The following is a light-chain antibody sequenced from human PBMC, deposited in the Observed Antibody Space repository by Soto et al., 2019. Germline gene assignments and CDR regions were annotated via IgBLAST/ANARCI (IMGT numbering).Light chain of an antibody. V-gene: IGLV2-14*01. CDR3: SSYTVTSAYVV. CDR2: EVN. Sequence: QSALTQPASVSGSPGQSIIISCTGTSSDIGAYNYVSWYQQHPGKAPKLMIYEVNYRPSGVSNRFSGSKSGYTASLTISGLQAEDEADYYCSSYTVTSAYVVFGGGTKLTVL. J-gene: IGLJ2*01. CDR1: SSDIGAYNY.